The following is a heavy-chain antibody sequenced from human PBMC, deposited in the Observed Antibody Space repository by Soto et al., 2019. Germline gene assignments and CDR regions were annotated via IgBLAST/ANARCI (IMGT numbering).Heavy chain of an antibody. CDR3: ARGRGSTGYLGREHYFDY. J-gene: IGHJ4*02. D-gene: IGHD2-2*01. CDR1: GFSVTNNY. V-gene: IGHV3-66*01. Sequence: EVQVVESWGGLVQPGGSLRISCAASGFSVTNNYMNWVRQAPGKGLEWVSIIDIGGNTYYADSVKDRFTISRDNSRNTLYLHRDSLRAEDTAVYYCARGRGSTGYLGREHYFDYWGQGTLVTVSP. CDR2: IDIGGNT.